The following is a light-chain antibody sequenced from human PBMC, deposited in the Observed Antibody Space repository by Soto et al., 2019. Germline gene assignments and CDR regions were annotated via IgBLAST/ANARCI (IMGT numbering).Light chain of an antibody. CDR3: QQSFNVPLT. CDR2: AVS. Sequence: DIQMTQPPSSLSASVGDRVTITCRASESISSYLNWYQQKPVNPPTLLIYAVSSLQSGVPSRFSGSRSGTDFILTITSLQPEESATYYCQQSFNVPLTFGQGTRLQIK. CDR1: ESISSY. J-gene: IGKJ5*01. V-gene: IGKV1-39*01.